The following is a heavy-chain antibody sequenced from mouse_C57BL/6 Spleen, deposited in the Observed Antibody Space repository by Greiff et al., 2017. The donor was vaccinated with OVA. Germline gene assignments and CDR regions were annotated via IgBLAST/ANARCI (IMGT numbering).Heavy chain of an antibody. Sequence: VQLQQSGGDLVKPGGSLKLSCAASGFTFSSYGMSWVRQTPDKRLEWVATISSGGSYTYYPDSVKGRFTISRDNAKNTLYLQMSSLKSEDTAMYYCAREEILLYAMDYWGQGTSVTVSS. CDR1: GFTFSSYG. J-gene: IGHJ4*01. V-gene: IGHV5-6*01. CDR3: AREEILLYAMDY. CDR2: ISSGGSYT.